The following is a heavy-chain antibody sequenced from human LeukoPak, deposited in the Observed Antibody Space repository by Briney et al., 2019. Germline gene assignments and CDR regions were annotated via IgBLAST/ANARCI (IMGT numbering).Heavy chain of an antibody. CDR2: IYHSGST. V-gene: IGHV4-38-2*02. CDR3: AGDGRYSGYDYGGNFRLDY. Sequence: SETLSLTCTVSGYSISNGYYWGWIRQPPGKGLEWIGSIYHSGSTYCNPSLKSRVTMSVDTSKNQFSLKLSSVTAADTAVYYCAGDGRYSGYDYGGNFRLDYWGQGTLVTVSS. J-gene: IGHJ4*02. D-gene: IGHD5-12*01. CDR1: GYSISNGYY.